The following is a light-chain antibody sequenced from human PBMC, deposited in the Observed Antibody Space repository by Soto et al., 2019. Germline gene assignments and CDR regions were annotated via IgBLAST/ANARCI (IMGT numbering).Light chain of an antibody. CDR1: QAIRTE. J-gene: IGKJ1*01. Sequence: AIQMTQSPSSLSASVGDRVIITCRASQAIRTELGWYQQRPGKAPKLLIYGTSNLQSGVPSRFSGSGSGTDFTLTINGLQPEEFATYYCLQDYSSPRTFGQGTKVDVK. CDR3: LQDYSSPRT. V-gene: IGKV1-6*01. CDR2: GTS.